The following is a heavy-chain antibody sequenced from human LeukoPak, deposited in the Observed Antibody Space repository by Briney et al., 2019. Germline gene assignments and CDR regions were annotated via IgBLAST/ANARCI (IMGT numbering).Heavy chain of an antibody. CDR2: IXNKAYVCTT. Sequence: GFTFXDXXXSXVRXXPGXGXXWVGFIXNKAYVCTTEYAASVKGRFTISRDHSKSIAYLQMNSLKTEDTAVYYCTREGTSGYFHYFDYWGQGTLVTVSS. V-gene: IGHV3-49*04. D-gene: IGHD3-22*01. CDR3: TREGTSGYFHYFDY. CDR1: GFTFXDXX. J-gene: IGHJ4*02.